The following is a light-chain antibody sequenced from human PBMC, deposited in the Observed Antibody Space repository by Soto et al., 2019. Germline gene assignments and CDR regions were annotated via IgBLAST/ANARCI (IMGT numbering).Light chain of an antibody. Sequence: QSALTQPRSVSGSPGQAVTISCTGTSSDVGGYNYVSWYQRHPGKAPKLIISDVTKRPSGVPDRFSGSKSGNTASLTISGLQAEDEADYDCCSSAGSDLLIFGGGTKLTVL. CDR1: SSDVGGYNY. CDR3: CSSAGSDLLI. J-gene: IGLJ2*01. V-gene: IGLV2-11*01. CDR2: DVT.